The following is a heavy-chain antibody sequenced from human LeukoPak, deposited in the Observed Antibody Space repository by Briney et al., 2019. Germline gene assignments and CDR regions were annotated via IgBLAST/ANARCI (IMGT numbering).Heavy chain of an antibody. CDR1: GGTFSSYA. Sequence: GASVKVSCKASGGTFSSYAISWVRQAPGQGLEWMGRIIPNLGIANYAQKFQGRVTITADKSTSTAYMELSSLRSDDTAVYYCARSPTTVTNWYFDLWGRGTLVTVSS. J-gene: IGHJ2*01. CDR3: ARSPTTVTNWYFDL. CDR2: IIPNLGIA. D-gene: IGHD4-17*01. V-gene: IGHV1-69*04.